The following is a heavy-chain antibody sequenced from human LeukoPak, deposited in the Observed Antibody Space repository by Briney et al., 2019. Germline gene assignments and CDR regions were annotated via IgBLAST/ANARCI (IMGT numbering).Heavy chain of an antibody. CDR3: ARDGTYGGNSPRFDY. D-gene: IGHD4-23*01. CDR2: IYHSGST. CDR1: GYSIISDYY. J-gene: IGHJ4*02. V-gene: IGHV4-38-2*02. Sequence: SETLSLTCAVSGYSIISDYYWGWIRQPPGKGLEWIGNIYHSGSTYYNPSLKSRVTISVDTSKNQFSLRLNSVTAADTAVYYCARDGTYGGNSPRFDYWGQGTLVTVSS.